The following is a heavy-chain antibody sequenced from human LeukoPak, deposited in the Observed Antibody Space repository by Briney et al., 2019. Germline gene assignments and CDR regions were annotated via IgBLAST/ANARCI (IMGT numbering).Heavy chain of an antibody. CDR2: ISADGGST. CDR1: GINFADYA. J-gene: IGHJ4*02. V-gene: IGHV3-43*02. Sequence: GGSLRLSCVVSGINFADYAMHWVRQPPGKGLEWVSLISADGGSTFSADSVKGRFSISRDNSKNSLYLQLNSLRSEDTAMYYCAKESGKFDYWGQGTLVAVSS. CDR3: AKESGKFDY.